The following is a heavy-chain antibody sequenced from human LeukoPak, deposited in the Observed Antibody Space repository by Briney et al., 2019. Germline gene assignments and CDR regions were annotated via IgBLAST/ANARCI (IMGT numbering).Heavy chain of an antibody. V-gene: IGHV4-4*07. CDR3: AREMGRPPITMIVK. CDR1: GGSISSYY. CDR2: IYTSGST. Sequence: SETLSLTCTVSGGSISSYYWSWIRQPAGKGLEWIGRIYTSGSTNYNPSLKSRVTMPVDTSKNQFSLKLSSVTAADTAVYYCAREMGRPPITMIVKWGRGTLVTVSS. D-gene: IGHD3-22*01. J-gene: IGHJ4*02.